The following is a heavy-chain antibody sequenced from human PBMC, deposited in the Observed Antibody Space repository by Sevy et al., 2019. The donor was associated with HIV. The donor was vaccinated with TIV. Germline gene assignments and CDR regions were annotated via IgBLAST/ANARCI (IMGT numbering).Heavy chain of an antibody. Sequence: SETLSLTCTVSGDSISGYYWSWIRQPPGKGLQWIGYIYHNGRTNYNPSLKRGVTISEDTSKNQFSLGLTTVTAADTAVYYCARAWSGDYYAMDVWGQGTTVTVSS. V-gene: IGHV4-59*01. CDR1: GDSISGYY. CDR2: IYHNGRT. J-gene: IGHJ6*02. CDR3: ARAWSGDYYAMDV. D-gene: IGHD3-3*01.